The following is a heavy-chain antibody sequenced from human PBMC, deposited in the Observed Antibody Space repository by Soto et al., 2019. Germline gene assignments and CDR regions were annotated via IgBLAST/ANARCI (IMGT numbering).Heavy chain of an antibody. V-gene: IGHV4-39*07. Sequence: PSETHSHTSTVSGGYIISSSYYWGWIRQPPGKGLEWIGEINHSGSTNYNPSLKSRVTISVDTSKNQFSLKLSSVTAADTAVYYCARGGEAVAELFAWGQGTLVTVSS. J-gene: IGHJ4*02. D-gene: IGHD6-19*01. CDR3: ARGGEAVAELFA. CDR2: INHSGST. CDR1: GGYIISSSYY.